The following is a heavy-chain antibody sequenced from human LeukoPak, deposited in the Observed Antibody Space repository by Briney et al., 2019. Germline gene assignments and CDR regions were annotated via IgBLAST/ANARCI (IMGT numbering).Heavy chain of an antibody. V-gene: IGHV3-23*01. CDR2: ISGSGGST. CDR1: GFTFSSYA. CDR3: AKDKGVGGYNPIRPIFDY. J-gene: IGHJ4*02. Sequence: GGSLRLSCAASGFTFSSYAMSWVRQAPGKGLEWVSAISGSGGSTYYADSVKGRFTISRDNSKNTLYPQMNSLRAEDTAVYYCAKDKGVGGYNPIRPIFDYWGQGTLVTVSS. D-gene: IGHD5-24*01.